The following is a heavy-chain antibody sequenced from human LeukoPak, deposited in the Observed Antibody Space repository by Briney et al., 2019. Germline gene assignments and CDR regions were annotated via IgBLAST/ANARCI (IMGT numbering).Heavy chain of an antibody. CDR2: IYTSGST. D-gene: IGHD6-6*01. CDR3: ARVGSSSSRGRNYYYYMDV. J-gene: IGHJ6*03. V-gene: IGHV4-61*02. Sequence: SETLSLTCTVSGGSISSGSYYWRWIRQPAGKGLEWIGRIYTSGSTNYNPSLKSRVTISVDTSKNQFSLKLSSVTAADTAVYYCARVGSSSSRGRNYYYYMDVWGKGTTVTVSS. CDR1: GGSISSGSYY.